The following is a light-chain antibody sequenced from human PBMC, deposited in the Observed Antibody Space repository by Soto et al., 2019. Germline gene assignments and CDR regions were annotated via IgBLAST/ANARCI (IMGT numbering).Light chain of an antibody. J-gene: IGLJ2*01. Sequence: QSALTQPASVSGSPGQSITISCTGTRSDIGTSKYVSWFQHHPGKAPKLIIFEVSNRPSGISDRFSGFKSANTAYLTISGVQPEDEADYHCSSYTTIKTVVFGGGTKVTVL. V-gene: IGLV2-14*01. CDR3: SSYTTIKTVV. CDR1: RSDIGTSKY. CDR2: EVS.